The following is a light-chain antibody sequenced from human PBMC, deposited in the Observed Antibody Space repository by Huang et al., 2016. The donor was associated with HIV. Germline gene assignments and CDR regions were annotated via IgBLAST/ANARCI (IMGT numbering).Light chain of an antibody. CDR3: QQYNNWPPEYT. CDR1: QSVSNN. V-gene: IGKV3-15*01. Sequence: EIVMTQSPATLSGSPGARATLSCRASQSVSNNLSLYQQKPGLAPTLLIYGASTRATGIPARFSVSGSGTRFTLTISSLQSEDFAVYYCQQYNNWPPEYTFGQGTKLEIK. CDR2: GAS. J-gene: IGKJ2*01.